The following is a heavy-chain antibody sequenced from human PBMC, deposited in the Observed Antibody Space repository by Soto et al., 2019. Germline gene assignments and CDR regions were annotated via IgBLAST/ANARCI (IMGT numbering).Heavy chain of an antibody. D-gene: IGHD3-10*01. V-gene: IGHV4-59*01. CDR1: GGSISSYY. CDR2: IYYSGST. J-gene: IGHJ6*02. CDR3: ARGRRELLWFGELGGDNYGMDV. Sequence: QVQLQESGPGLVKPSETLSLTCTVSGGSISSYYWSWIRQPPGKGLEWIGYIYYSGSTNYNPSLKSRVTISVDTSKNQFSLKLSSVTAADTAVYYCARGRRELLWFGELGGDNYGMDVWGQGTTVTVSS.